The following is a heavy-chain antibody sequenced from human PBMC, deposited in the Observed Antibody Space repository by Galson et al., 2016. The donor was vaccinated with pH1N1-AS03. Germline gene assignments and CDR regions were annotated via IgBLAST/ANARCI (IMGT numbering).Heavy chain of an antibody. V-gene: IGHV3-21*01. CDR3: ARPRVNDFWSGFYPYSFDS. CDR1: GFAFRTYT. J-gene: IGHJ4*01. D-gene: IGHD3-3*01. CDR2: ISTTGGHI. Sequence: SLRLSCAASGFAFRTYTMNWVRQAPGKGLEWVSAISTTGGHIYYADSVKGRFTIPRDNAKNSLSLQMNSLRAEDTAVYYCARPRVNDFWSGFYPYSFDSWGHGSLVTVSS.